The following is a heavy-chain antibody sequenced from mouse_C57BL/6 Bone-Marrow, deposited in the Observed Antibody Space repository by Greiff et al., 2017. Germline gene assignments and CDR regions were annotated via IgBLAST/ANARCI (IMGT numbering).Heavy chain of an antibody. Sequence: EVKLVESGGGLVQPGGSLKLSCAASGFTFSDYYMYWVRQTPEKRLEWVAYISNGGGSTYYPDTVKGRFTISRDNAKNTLYLQMSRLKSEDTAMYYCARHGLDAMDYWGQGTSVTVSS. V-gene: IGHV5-12*01. J-gene: IGHJ4*01. CDR3: ARHGLDAMDY. CDR2: ISNGGGST. CDR1: GFTFSDYY.